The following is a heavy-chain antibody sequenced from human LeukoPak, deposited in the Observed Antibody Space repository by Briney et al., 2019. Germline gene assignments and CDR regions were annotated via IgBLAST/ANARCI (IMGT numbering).Heavy chain of an antibody. J-gene: IGHJ6*03. D-gene: IGHD6-13*01. CDR2: INHSGST. CDR1: GGSFSGYY. Sequence: SETLSLTCAVYGGSFSGYYWSWIRQPPGKGLEWIGEINHSGSTNYNPSLKSRVTISVDTSKNQFSLKLSSVTAADTGVYYCATQGRSSRIYYYYYMDVWGKGTTVTVSS. CDR3: ATQGRSSRIYYYYYMDV. V-gene: IGHV4-34*01.